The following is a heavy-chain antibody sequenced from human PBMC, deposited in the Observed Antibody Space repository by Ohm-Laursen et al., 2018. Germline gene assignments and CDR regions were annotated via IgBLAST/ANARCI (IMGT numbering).Heavy chain of an antibody. J-gene: IGHJ4*02. CDR2: IDWDDDK. CDR1: GFSLSTSRMC. D-gene: IGHD6-19*01. Sequence: STQTLTLTCTFSGFSLSTSRMCVNWIRQPPGKALKWLARIDWDDDKYYSTSLKTRLTISKDTSKNQVVLTMTNMDPVDTATYYCARIVAGPDYFDYWGQGTLVTVSS. CDR3: ARIVAGPDYFDY. V-gene: IGHV2-70*11.